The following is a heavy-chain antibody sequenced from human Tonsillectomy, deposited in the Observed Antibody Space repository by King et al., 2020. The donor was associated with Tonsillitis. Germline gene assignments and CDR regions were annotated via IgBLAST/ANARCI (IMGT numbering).Heavy chain of an antibody. CDR2: IKSKTDDGTT. Sequence: VQLVQSGGGLVKPGGSLRLSCAASGFTFSNAWMSWVRQAPGKGLEWVGRIKSKTDDGTTDYAAPVKGRFTISRDDSKNTLYLQMNSLKTEDTAVYYCTTPNWGSSVSDYFDYWGQGTLVTVSS. J-gene: IGHJ4*02. D-gene: IGHD7-27*01. CDR3: TTPNWGSSVSDYFDY. V-gene: IGHV3-15*01. CDR1: GFTFSNAW.